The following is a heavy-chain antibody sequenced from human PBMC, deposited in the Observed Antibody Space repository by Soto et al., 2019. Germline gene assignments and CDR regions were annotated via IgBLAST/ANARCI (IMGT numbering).Heavy chain of an antibody. CDR1: GGTFSSYA. V-gene: IGHV1-69*01. CDR3: ARGRVVRGVILMEFDY. CDR2: IIPIFGTA. Sequence: QVQLVQSGAEVKKPGSSVKVSCKASGGTFSSYAISWVRQAPGQGLEWMGGIIPIFGTANYAQKFQGRGTITADESTSTAYMELSSLRSEDTAVYYCARGRVVRGVILMEFDYWGQGTLVTVSS. D-gene: IGHD3-10*01. J-gene: IGHJ4*02.